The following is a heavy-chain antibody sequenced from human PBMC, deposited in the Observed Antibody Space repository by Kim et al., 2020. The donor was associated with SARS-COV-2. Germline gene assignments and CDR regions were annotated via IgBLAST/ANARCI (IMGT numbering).Heavy chain of an antibody. CDR1: GFTFSSHA. CDR3: AKDLGDGSGWPIYDY. V-gene: IGHV3-23*01. J-gene: IGHJ4*02. D-gene: IGHD6-19*01. CDR2: ITYNGENT. Sequence: GGSLRLSCAASGFTFSSHAMSWVRQAPGKGLEWVSIITYNGENTYYSESVKGRFIISRDNSKNTLCLQMNSLRAEDTAVYYCAKDLGDGSGWPIYDYWGQGTLVTVSS.